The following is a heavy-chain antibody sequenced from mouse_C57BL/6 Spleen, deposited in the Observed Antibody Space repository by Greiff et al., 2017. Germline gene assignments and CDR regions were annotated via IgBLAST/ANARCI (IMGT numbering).Heavy chain of an antibody. D-gene: IGHD4-1*01. J-gene: IGHJ1*03. Sequence: VQLKESGPVLVKPGASVKMSCKASGYTFTDYSMNWVKQSHGKSLEWIGVINPYNGGTSDNQKFKGKGTVTVDKSSSTAYMELNSLTSEDSAVYYCAKLGRYFDVWGTGTTVTVSS. CDR1: GYTFTDYS. CDR3: AKLGRYFDV. V-gene: IGHV1-19*01. CDR2: INPYNGGT.